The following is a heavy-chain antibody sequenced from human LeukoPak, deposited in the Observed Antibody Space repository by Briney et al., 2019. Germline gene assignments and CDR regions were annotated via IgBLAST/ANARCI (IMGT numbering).Heavy chain of an antibody. Sequence: SGGSLRLSCAASGFTFSTYSMNWVRQAPGKGLEWVGRIKSKTDGGTTDYAAPVKGRFTISRDDSKNTLYLQMNSLKTEDTAVYYCTTLPMYYDILTGYYFDYWGQGTLVTVSS. CDR1: GFTFSTYS. D-gene: IGHD3-9*01. CDR2: IKSKTDGGTT. V-gene: IGHV3-15*01. J-gene: IGHJ4*02. CDR3: TTLPMYYDILTGYYFDY.